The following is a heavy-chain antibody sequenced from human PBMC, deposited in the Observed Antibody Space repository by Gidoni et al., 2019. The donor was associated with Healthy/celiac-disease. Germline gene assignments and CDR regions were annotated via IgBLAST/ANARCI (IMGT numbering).Heavy chain of an antibody. J-gene: IGHJ6*02. V-gene: IGHV3-64D*06. CDR3: VKDLLQGLGVVITSWYYYYYYGMDV. CDR2: ISSNGGST. CDR1: GFTFSSYA. D-gene: IGHD3-3*01. Sequence: EVQLVESGGGLVQPGGSLRLSCSASGFTFSSYAMHWVRQAPGKGLEYVSAISSNGGSTYYADSVKGRFTISRDNSKNTLYLQMSSLRAEDTAVYYCVKDLLQGLGVVITSWYYYYYYGMDVWGQGTTVTVSS.